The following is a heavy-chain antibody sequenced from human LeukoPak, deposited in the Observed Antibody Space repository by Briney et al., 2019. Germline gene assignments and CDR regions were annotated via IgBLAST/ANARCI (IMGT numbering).Heavy chain of an antibody. V-gene: IGHV3-23*01. CDR3: AKHLGSHSFLFYYMDV. J-gene: IGHJ6*03. Sequence: GGSLRLSCEASQFTFSRFAMSWIRQAPETGLEWVSTLSGSGTATYYADSVKGRFTTSRDNSKDTLYLQMDNLRADDTAVYYCAKHLGSHSFLFYYMDVWGTGTSVIVSS. CDR1: QFTFSRFA. D-gene: IGHD2-21*01. CDR2: LSGSGTAT.